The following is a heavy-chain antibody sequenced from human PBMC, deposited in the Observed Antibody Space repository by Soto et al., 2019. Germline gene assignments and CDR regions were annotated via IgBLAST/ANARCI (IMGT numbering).Heavy chain of an antibody. CDR1: GFTFSGSA. D-gene: IGHD4-17*01. CDR2: IRSKANSYAT. V-gene: IGHV3-73*01. Sequence: GGSLRLSCAASGFTFSGSAMHWVRQASGKGLEWVGRIRSKANSYATAYAASVKGRFTISRDDSKNTAYLQMNSLKTEDTAVYYCTRLMTTVTTDDYWGQGTLVTVSS. J-gene: IGHJ4*02. CDR3: TRLMTTVTTDDY.